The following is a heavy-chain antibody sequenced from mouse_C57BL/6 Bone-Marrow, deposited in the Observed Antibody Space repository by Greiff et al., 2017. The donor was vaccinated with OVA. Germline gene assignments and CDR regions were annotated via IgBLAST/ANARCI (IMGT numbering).Heavy chain of an antibody. J-gene: IGHJ3*01. CDR1: GFSLTSYA. D-gene: IGHD1-1*02. V-gene: IGHV2-9-1*01. CDR2: IWTGGGT. CDR3: ARSLYGPLFAY. Sequence: VQLVESGPGLVAPSPSLSITCTVSGFSLTSYAIRWVRQPPGKGLEWLGVIWTGGGTNYNSALTSRLSISKDNSKSQVFLKMISLQTDDTARYYCARSLYGPLFAYWGQGTLVTVSA.